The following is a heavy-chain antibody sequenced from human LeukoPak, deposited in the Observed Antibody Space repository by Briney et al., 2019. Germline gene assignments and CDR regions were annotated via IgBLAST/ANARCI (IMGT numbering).Heavy chain of an antibody. Sequence: SGPTLVEPTQILTLTCSFSGFSLTTRGVGVSWIRQPPGKALEWLALIYWDDDKRYSPSLQSRLTITKDSSKNQVVLIMTNMGPVDTATYYCARTTDHGATFDIWGQGTMVTVSS. V-gene: IGHV2-5*02. CDR1: GFSLTTRGVG. D-gene: IGHD1-1*01. CDR3: ARTTDHGATFDI. J-gene: IGHJ3*02. CDR2: IYWDDDK.